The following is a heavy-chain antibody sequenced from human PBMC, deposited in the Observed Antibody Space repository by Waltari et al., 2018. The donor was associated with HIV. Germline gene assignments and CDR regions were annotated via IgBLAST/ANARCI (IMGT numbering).Heavy chain of an antibody. CDR1: GDSVSSNSAA. CDR2: TYYRSKWYN. J-gene: IGHJ5*02. Sequence: QVQLQQSGPGLVKPSQTLSLTCAISGDSVSSNSAAWNWIRQSPSRGLEWLGRTYYRSKWYNDYAVSVKSRITINPDTSKNQFSLQLNSVTPEDTAVYYCAREVGNRLHTPKLLKIPPNWFDPWGQGTLVTVSS. CDR3: AREVGNRLHTPKLLKIPPNWFDP. D-gene: IGHD3-10*01. V-gene: IGHV6-1*01.